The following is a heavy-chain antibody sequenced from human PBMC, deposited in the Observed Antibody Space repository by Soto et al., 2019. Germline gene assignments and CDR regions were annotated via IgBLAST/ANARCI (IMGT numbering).Heavy chain of an antibody. CDR1: GYSFTNYG. J-gene: IGHJ6*03. CDR2: ISAYNGDT. Sequence: QDQLVQSGGEVKKPGASVKVSCKASGYSFTNYGITWVRQAPGQGFEWMGWISAYNGDTNYAQKLQGRVTMTTDASPSTASLELRSLRSYDTAVYYCARDRGVAPPVAGNTHYYYYMDVWGKGTTVTVSS. CDR3: ARDRGVAPPVAGNTHYYYYMDV. V-gene: IGHV1-18*01. D-gene: IGHD6-19*01.